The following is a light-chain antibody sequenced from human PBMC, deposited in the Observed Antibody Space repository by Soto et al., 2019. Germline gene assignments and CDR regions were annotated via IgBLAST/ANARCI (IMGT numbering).Light chain of an antibody. CDR2: GAS. CDR3: QKYGSSPKT. CDR1: QSVSSSN. Sequence: EVVLTQSPGTLSLSPGERATLSCRASQSVSSSNLAWYQQKPGQAPRLLIYGASSRATGIPDRFSGSGSGTDFTLTISRLEPEDFAVYYWQKYGSSPKTFGQGTKVEIK. J-gene: IGKJ1*01. V-gene: IGKV3-20*01.